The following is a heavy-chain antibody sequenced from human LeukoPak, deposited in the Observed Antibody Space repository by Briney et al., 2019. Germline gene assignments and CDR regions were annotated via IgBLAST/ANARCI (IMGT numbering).Heavy chain of an antibody. Sequence: GGSLRLSCAASGFTFSSYAMTWVRQAPGKGLEWVSAISGSGDSTYYADSVKGRFTISRDNSKNTLYLQMNSLRAEDTAVYYCAKSPIGYCSSTSCYLFDYWGQGTLVTVSS. D-gene: IGHD2-2*01. V-gene: IGHV3-23*01. J-gene: IGHJ4*02. CDR3: AKSPIGYCSSTSCYLFDY. CDR2: ISGSGDST. CDR1: GFTFSSYA.